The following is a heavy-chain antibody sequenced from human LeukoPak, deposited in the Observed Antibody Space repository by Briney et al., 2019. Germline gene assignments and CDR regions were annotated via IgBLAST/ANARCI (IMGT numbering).Heavy chain of an antibody. CDR2: INPSGGST. D-gene: IGHD2-2*01. J-gene: IGHJ6*04. Sequence: ASVKVSCKASGYTFTSYYMHWVRQAPGQGLEWMGIINPSGGSTSYAQKFQGRVTMTRDTSTSTVYMELCSLRSEDTAVYYCARGPYCSSTSCYWSYYYYYGMDVWGKGTTVTVSS. V-gene: IGHV1-46*01. CDR1: GYTFTSYY. CDR3: ARGPYCSSTSCYWSYYYYYGMDV.